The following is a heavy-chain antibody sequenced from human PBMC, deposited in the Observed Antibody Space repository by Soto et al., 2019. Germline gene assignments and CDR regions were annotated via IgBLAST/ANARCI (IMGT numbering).Heavy chain of an antibody. J-gene: IGHJ4*02. D-gene: IGHD6-13*01. CDR1: GNTLSELS. CDR2: FDPEDRET. Sequence: GASVKVSCKVSGNTLSELSMHWVRQAPGKGLEYMGGFDPEDRETIYAQKFQGRVIMTEDTSTATAYLELSSLRSEDTAIYYCATRYSGNWYDPSFDYWGQGTLVTVSS. CDR3: ATRYSGNWYDPSFDY. V-gene: IGHV1-24*01.